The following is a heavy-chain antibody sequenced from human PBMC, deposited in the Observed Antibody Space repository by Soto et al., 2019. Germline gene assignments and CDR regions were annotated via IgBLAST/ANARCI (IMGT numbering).Heavy chain of an antibody. V-gene: IGHV1-69*12. CDR2: IIPIFGTA. CDR3: AREGASGWYSTY. Sequence: QVQLVQSGAEVKKPGSSVKVSCKASGGTFSSYAISWVRQAPGQGLEWMGGIIPIFGTANYAQKFQGRVTIXAXXSTSTAYMELSRLRSEDTAVYYCAREGASGWYSTYWGQGTLVTVSS. D-gene: IGHD6-19*01. CDR1: GGTFSSYA. J-gene: IGHJ4*02.